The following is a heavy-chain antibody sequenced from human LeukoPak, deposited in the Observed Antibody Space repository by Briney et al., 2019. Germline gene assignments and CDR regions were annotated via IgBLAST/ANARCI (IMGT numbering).Heavy chain of an antibody. V-gene: IGHV3-48*04. Sequence: PGGSLRLSCAASGFTFSSYAMSWVRQAPGKGLEWVSYISSSGSTIYYADSVKGRFTISRDNAKNSLYLQMNSLRAEDTAVYYCARAPSSSPNDYWGQGTLVTVSS. D-gene: IGHD6-13*01. CDR3: ARAPSSSPNDY. CDR2: ISSSGSTI. J-gene: IGHJ4*02. CDR1: GFTFSSYA.